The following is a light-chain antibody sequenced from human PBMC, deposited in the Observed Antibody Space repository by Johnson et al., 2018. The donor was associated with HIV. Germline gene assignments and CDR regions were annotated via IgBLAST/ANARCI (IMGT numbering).Light chain of an antibody. CDR1: SSNIGNNY. CDR2: ENN. J-gene: IGLJ1*01. Sequence: LTQPPSVSAAPGQKVTISCSGSSSNIGNNYVSWYQQLPGTAPKLLIYENNKRPSGIPDRFSGSKSGTSATLGITGLQTGDEADYYCGTWDGSLSVYLFGAGTEVT. CDR3: GTWDGSLSVYL. V-gene: IGLV1-51*02.